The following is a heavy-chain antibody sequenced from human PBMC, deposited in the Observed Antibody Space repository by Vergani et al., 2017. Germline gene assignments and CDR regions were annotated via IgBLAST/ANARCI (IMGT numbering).Heavy chain of an antibody. J-gene: IGHJ6*03. CDR3: AKAGIAAAGRVGDYYYYMDV. D-gene: IGHD6-13*01. Sequence: EVQLLESGGGLVQPGGSLRLSCAASGFTFSSYAMSWVRQAPGKGLEWVSAISGSGGSTYYADSVKGRFTISRDNSQNTLYLQMNSLRAEDTAVYYCAKAGIAAAGRVGDYYYYMDVWGKGTTVTVSS. CDR1: GFTFSSYA. CDR2: ISGSGGST. V-gene: IGHV3-23*01.